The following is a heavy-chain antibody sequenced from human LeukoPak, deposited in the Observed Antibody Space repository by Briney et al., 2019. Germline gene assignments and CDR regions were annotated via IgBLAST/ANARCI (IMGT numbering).Heavy chain of an antibody. CDR3: ARNKDYYGSGSFLYFDS. CDR1: GYTFTSNG. D-gene: IGHD3-10*01. Sequence: ASVKVSCKASGYTFTSNGISWVRQAPGQGLEWMGWISAYNGNTSYAQKLQGRVTMTTDTSTSTAYMELRSLRSDDTAVYYCARNKDYYGSGSFLYFDSWGQGTLVTVSS. V-gene: IGHV1-18*01. J-gene: IGHJ4*02. CDR2: ISAYNGNT.